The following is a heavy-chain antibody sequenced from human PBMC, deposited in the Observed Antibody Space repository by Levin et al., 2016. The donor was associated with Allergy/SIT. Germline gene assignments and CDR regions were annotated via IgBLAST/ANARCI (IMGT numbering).Heavy chain of an antibody. CDR3: ASNGGLRFLEWLLFDY. Sequence: WIRQPPGKGLEWVSSISSSSSYIYYADSVKGRFTISRDNAKNSLYLQMNSLRAEDTAVYYCASNGGLRFLEWLLFDYWGQGTLVTVSS. V-gene: IGHV3-21*04. D-gene: IGHD3-3*01. J-gene: IGHJ4*02. CDR2: ISSSSSYI.